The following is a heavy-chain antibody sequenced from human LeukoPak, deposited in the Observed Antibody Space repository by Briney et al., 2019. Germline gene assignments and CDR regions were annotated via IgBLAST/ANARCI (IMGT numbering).Heavy chain of an antibody. Sequence: GGSLRLSCVVSGFTFSSYAMHWVRQAPGKGLEYVSAISSNGGSTYYANSVKGRFTISRDNSKNTLYLQMGSLRVEDMAVYYCARASSGWYGYWGQGTLVTVSS. J-gene: IGHJ4*02. D-gene: IGHD6-19*01. CDR3: ARASSGWYGY. V-gene: IGHV3-64*01. CDR1: GFTFSSYA. CDR2: ISSNGGST.